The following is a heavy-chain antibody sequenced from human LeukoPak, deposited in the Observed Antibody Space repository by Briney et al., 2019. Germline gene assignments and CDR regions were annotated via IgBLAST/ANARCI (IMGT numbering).Heavy chain of an antibody. CDR2: IYPGDSDT. Sequence: GESLKISCKGSEYSFTNYWIGWVRQMPGKGLEWMGIIYPGDSDTRYSPSFQGQVTISADKSISTAYLQWSSLKSSDTAMYFCATYAGSYSKYFQHWGQGTLVTVSS. J-gene: IGHJ1*01. D-gene: IGHD3-10*01. V-gene: IGHV5-51*01. CDR3: ATYAGSYSKYFQH. CDR1: EYSFTNYW.